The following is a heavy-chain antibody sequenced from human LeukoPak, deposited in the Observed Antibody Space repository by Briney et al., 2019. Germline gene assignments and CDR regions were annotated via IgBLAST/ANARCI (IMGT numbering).Heavy chain of an antibody. D-gene: IGHD2-2*02. J-gene: IGHJ4*02. Sequence: SVKVSCKASGGTFSSYAISWVRQAPGQGLEWMGGIIPIFGTANYAQKFQGRVTITADESTSTAYMELSSLRSEGTAVYYCARDHYQLLYGGGYWGQGTLVTVSS. V-gene: IGHV1-69*01. CDR1: GGTFSSYA. CDR3: ARDHYQLLYGGGY. CDR2: IIPIFGTA.